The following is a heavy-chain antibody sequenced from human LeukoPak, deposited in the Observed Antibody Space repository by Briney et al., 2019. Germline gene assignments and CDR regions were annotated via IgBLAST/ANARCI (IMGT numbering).Heavy chain of an antibody. D-gene: IGHD3-22*01. V-gene: IGHV1-18*01. CDR2: ISAYNGNT. CDR3: ARGRHYYDSSDYYYEGDAFDI. CDR1: GYTFSSYG. Sequence: ASVTVSCKASGYTFSSYGISWVRQAPGQGLEWMGWISAYNGNTNYAQNLQGRVTMTTDTSTSTAYMELRSLRSDDTAVYYCARGRHYYDSSDYYYEGDAFDIWGQGTMVTVSS. J-gene: IGHJ3*02.